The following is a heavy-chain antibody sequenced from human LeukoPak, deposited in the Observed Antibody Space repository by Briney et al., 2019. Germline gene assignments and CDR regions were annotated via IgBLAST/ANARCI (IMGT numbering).Heavy chain of an antibody. J-gene: IGHJ6*03. Sequence: ASVKVSCKASGYTFTSYDINWVRQATGQGLEWMGWMNPNSGNTGYAQKFQGGVTITRNTSISTAYMELSSLRSEDTAVYYCARTPKVPAAIRVGKSIYYYYYYMDVWGKGTTVTASS. CDR1: GYTFTSYD. CDR3: ARTPKVPAAIRVGKSIYYYYYYMDV. V-gene: IGHV1-8*03. CDR2: MNPNSGNT. D-gene: IGHD2-2*02.